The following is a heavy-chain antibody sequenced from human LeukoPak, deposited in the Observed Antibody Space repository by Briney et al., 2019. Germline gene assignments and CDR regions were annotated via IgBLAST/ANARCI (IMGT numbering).Heavy chain of an antibody. CDR1: GFTFSSFG. CDR2: ILYDGTNK. D-gene: IGHD3-10*01. CDR3: ARDRHLYGSGIFDY. J-gene: IGHJ4*02. Sequence: PGGSLRLSCAASGFTFSSFGMHWVRQAPGQGLEWVAFILYDGTNKYYADSVKGRFTISRDNSKNTLYLQMNSLRAEDTAVYYCARDRHLYGSGIFDYWGQGTLVTVSS. V-gene: IGHV3-30*02.